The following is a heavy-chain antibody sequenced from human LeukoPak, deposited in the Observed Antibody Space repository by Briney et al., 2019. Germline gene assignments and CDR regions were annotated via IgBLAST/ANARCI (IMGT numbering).Heavy chain of an antibody. CDR3: ARVRVGASDYYYYGMDV. Sequence: PSETLSLTCAVYGGSFSGYYWSWIRQPPGEGLEWIGEINHSGSTNYNPSLKSRVTISVDTSKNQFSLKLSSVTAADTAVYYCARVRVGASDYYYYGMDVWGQGTTVTVSS. J-gene: IGHJ6*02. CDR1: GGSFSGYY. D-gene: IGHD1-26*01. V-gene: IGHV4-34*01. CDR2: INHSGST.